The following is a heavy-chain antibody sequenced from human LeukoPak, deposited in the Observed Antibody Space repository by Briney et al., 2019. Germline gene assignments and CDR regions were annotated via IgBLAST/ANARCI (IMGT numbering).Heavy chain of an antibody. J-gene: IGHJ4*02. CDR1: GYTFTSYY. Sequence: ASVKVSCKASGYTFTSYYMHWVRQAPGQGLEWMGIINPSGGSTSYAQKFQGRVTMTRDTSTSTVYMELSSLRSEDTAVYYCARTPPPSFPAPPPFCPPLPDYWAQGPLVPAPS. CDR3: ARTPPPSFPAPPPFCPPLPDY. V-gene: IGHV1-46*01. D-gene: IGHD6-6*01. CDR2: INPSGGST.